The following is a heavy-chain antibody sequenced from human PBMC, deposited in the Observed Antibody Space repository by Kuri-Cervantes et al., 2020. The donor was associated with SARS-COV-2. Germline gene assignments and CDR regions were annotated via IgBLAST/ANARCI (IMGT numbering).Heavy chain of an antibody. CDR3: AALNWNSPAHPGGIVSSASDI. V-gene: IGHV3-21*01. D-gene: IGHD1-7*01. CDR1: GLTFSSYS. J-gene: IGHJ3*02. Sequence: GGSLRLSCEASGLTFSSYSMNWVRQAPGKGLEWVSSISSSSSYIYYADSVKGQFTFSRDNAKNSLYLQLNSLRAEDTAVYYCAALNWNSPAHPGGIVSSASDIWGQGTMVTVSS. CDR2: ISSSSSYI.